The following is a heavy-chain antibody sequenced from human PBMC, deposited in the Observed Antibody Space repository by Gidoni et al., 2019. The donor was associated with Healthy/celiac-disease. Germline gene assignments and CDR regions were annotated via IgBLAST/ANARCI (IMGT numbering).Heavy chain of an antibody. CDR1: GGSLSSSSYY. D-gene: IGHD3-3*01. J-gene: IGHJ2*01. CDR2: IYYSGST. CDR3: ASDDFWSGSQYWYFDL. V-gene: IGHV4-39*07. Sequence: QLQLQESGPGLVKPSETLSPTCTVSGGSLSSSSYYWGWIRQPPGKGLEWIGSIYYSGSTYYDPSLKSRVTISVDTSKNQFSLKVSSVTAADTAVYYCASDDFWSGSQYWYFDLWGRGTLVTVSS.